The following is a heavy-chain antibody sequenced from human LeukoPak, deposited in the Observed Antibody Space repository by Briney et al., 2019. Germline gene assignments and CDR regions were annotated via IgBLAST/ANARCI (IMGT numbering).Heavy chain of an antibody. D-gene: IGHD4-23*01. Sequence: ASVKVSCKSSGYTFTGYYMHWVRQAPGQGLEWMGWINPNSGGTNYAQKFQGRVTMTRDKSINTAYLQWGSLEASDTAFYYCARGRGATVITNFDYWGQGTLVTVSS. CDR1: GYTFTGYY. J-gene: IGHJ4*02. V-gene: IGHV1-2*02. CDR3: ARGRGATVITNFDY. CDR2: INPNSGGT.